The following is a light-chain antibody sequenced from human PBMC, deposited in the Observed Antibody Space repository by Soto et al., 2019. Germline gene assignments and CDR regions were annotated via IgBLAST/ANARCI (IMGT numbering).Light chain of an antibody. V-gene: IGKV3-20*01. J-gene: IGKJ2*01. Sequence: EIVLTQSPGTLSLSPGERATLSCRASQSVSSSYLAWYQQKPGQAPRLLIYGASSSATGIPDRFSGSGSGKDFTLTISRLEPEDFAVYYCQQYGSSPGYTFGQGTKLEIK. CDR1: QSVSSSY. CDR3: QQYGSSPGYT. CDR2: GAS.